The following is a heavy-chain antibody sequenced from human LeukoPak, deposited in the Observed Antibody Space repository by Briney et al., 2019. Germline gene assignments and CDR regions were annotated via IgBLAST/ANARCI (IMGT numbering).Heavy chain of an antibody. CDR2: ISGSGGST. Sequence: GGSLRLSCAASGFTFSSYAMSWVRQAPGKGLEWVSAISGSGGSTYYADSVKGRFTISRDNSKNTLYLQMNSLRAEDTALYYCARGGQQLRHIDFWGQGILVTVSS. CDR1: GFTFSSYA. D-gene: IGHD6-13*01. J-gene: IGHJ4*02. CDR3: ARGGQQLRHIDF. V-gene: IGHV3-23*01.